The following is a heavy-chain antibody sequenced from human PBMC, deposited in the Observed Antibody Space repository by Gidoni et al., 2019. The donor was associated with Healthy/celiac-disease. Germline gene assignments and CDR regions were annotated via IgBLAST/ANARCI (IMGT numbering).Heavy chain of an antibody. J-gene: IGHJ4*02. D-gene: IGHD3-10*01. CDR3: ARDPYGSGSYLY. Sequence: QVQLVESGGGVVQPGRSLRLSCAASGFTFSSYAMHWVSQAPGKGLGWVEVISYDGSNKYYADSVKGRFTISRDNSKNTLYLQMNSLRAEDTAVYYCARDPYGSGSYLYWGQGTLVTVSS. V-gene: IGHV3-30-3*01. CDR2: ISYDGSNK. CDR1: GFTFSSYA.